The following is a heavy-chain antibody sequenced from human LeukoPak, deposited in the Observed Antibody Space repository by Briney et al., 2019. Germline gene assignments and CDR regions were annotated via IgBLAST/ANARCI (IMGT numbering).Heavy chain of an antibody. V-gene: IGHV3-30*18. CDR1: GFTFSSYG. CDR3: AKVFMAVAGSFDY. D-gene: IGHD6-19*01. J-gene: IGHJ4*02. CDR2: ISYDGSNK. Sequence: GGSLRLSCAASGFTFSSYGMHWVRQAPGKGLEWVAVISYDGSNKYYADSVKGRFTISRDNSKNTLYLQMNSLRAEDTAVYYCAKVFMAVAGSFDYWGQGTLVTVSS.